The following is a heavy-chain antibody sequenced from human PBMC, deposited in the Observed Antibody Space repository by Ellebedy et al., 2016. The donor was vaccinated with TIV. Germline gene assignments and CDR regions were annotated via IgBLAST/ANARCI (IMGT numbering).Heavy chain of an antibody. V-gene: IGHV4-39*07. Sequence: SETLSLTCTVSGGSISSSSSYWSWIRQPPGKGLEWIGEINHSGSAYYNPSLKSRVTISVDRSKNQFSLKLSSVTAADTAVYYCADRDDYWGQGTLVTVSS. J-gene: IGHJ4*02. CDR3: ADRDDY. CDR2: INHSGSA. CDR1: GGSISSSSSY.